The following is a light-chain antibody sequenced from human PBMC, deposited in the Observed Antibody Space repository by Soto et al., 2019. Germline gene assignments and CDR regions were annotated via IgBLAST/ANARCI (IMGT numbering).Light chain of an antibody. CDR1: SSDVGGYNY. V-gene: IGLV2-8*01. J-gene: IGLJ2*01. Sequence: QSALTQPPSASGSPGQSVTISCTGTSSDVGGYNYVSWYQQHPGKAPKLMIYAVSTRPSGVPDRFSGSKSGNTASLTVSGLKAEDEADYYCSSYAGSNNLVFGGGTKLTVL. CDR3: SSYAGSNNLV. CDR2: AVS.